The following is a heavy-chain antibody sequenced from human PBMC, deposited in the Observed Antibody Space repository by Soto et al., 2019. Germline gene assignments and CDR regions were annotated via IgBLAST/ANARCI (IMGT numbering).Heavy chain of an antibody. D-gene: IGHD3-22*01. CDR1: GGTFSSYA. Sequence: QVQLVQSGAEVKKPGSSVKVSCKASGGTFSSYAISWVRQAPGQGLEWMGGIIPIFGTANYAQKFQGRVTITAEKSTSTAYMELSSLRSEDTAVYYCARGWRTYYYDSSGYSTWGQGTLVTVSS. J-gene: IGHJ5*02. V-gene: IGHV1-69*06. CDR2: IIPIFGTA. CDR3: ARGWRTYYYDSSGYST.